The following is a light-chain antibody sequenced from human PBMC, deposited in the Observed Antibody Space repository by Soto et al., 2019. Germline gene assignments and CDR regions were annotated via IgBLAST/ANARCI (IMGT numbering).Light chain of an antibody. J-gene: IGLJ2*01. Sequence: SYELTQPPSVSVAPGKTASISCGGNNIGSKGVHWYQQKPGQAPVLVIYSDTDLPPVIPERFSGSNSANLATLTISRVEAGVGADYYCQVWDGGSAHVVFGGGTKLPVL. V-gene: IGLV3-21*04. CDR2: SDT. CDR3: QVWDGGSAHVV. CDR1: NIGSKG.